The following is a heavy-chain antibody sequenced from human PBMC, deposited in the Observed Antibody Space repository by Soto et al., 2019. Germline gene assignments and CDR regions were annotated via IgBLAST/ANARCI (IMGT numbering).Heavy chain of an antibody. D-gene: IGHD6-19*01. J-gene: IGHJ4*02. Sequence: GGSLRLSCAASGFTFSSYSMNWVRQAPGKGLEWVSYISSSSSTIYYADSVKGRFTISRDNAKNSLYLQMNSLRAEDTAVYYCASGRLAGNFDYWGQGTLVTVSS. CDR3: ASGRLAGNFDY. CDR2: ISSSSSTI. CDR1: GFTFSSYS. V-gene: IGHV3-48*01.